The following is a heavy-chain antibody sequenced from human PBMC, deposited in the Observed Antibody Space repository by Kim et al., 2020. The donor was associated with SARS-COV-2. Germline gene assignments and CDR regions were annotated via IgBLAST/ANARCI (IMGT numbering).Heavy chain of an antibody. CDR3: ARDLGVATTRDYYYYIDV. D-gene: IGHD5-12*01. Sequence: GGSLRLSCAASGFTVSSNYMSWVRQAPRKGLEWVSVIYSGGPTYYADPVKSRLTISSDNSKNTLYLHMNSLIVEDTAVYYCARDLGVATTRDYYYYIDVWGEGTAVTVSS. CDR2: IYSGGPT. V-gene: IGHV3-66*01. CDR1: GFTVSSNY. J-gene: IGHJ6*03.